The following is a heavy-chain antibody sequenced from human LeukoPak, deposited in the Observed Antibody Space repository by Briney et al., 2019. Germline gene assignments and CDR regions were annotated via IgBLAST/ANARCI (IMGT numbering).Heavy chain of an antibody. CDR2: ISKDGRTI. CDR3: ARGSYTGFDLYFDS. Sequence: GGSLRLSCAASGFSFSTQEMAWVRQAPGKGLAWVSYISKDGRTIYYADSVKGRFTISRDNTRNSLFLQLSSLSADDTAFYYCARGSYTGFDLYFDSWGQGTLVTISS. CDR1: GFSFSTQE. J-gene: IGHJ4*02. V-gene: IGHV3-48*03. D-gene: IGHD5-12*01.